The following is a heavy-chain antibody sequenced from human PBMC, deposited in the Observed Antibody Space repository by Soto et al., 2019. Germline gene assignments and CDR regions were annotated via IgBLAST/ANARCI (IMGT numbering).Heavy chain of an antibody. Sequence: PGGSLRLSCAASGFTFSSYGMHWVRQAPGKGLERVAVIWYDRSNKYYADSVNGRFTISRDNSKNTLYLQMNSLRAEDTAVYYCARDGNYDILTGYLVYNYYYYMDVWGKGTTVTVSS. D-gene: IGHD3-9*01. CDR3: ARDGNYDILTGYLVYNYYYYMDV. CDR2: IWYDRSNK. V-gene: IGHV3-33*01. CDR1: GFTFSSYG. J-gene: IGHJ6*03.